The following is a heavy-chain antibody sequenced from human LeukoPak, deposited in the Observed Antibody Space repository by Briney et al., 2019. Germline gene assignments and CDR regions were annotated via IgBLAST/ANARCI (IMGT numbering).Heavy chain of an antibody. Sequence: PSGGSLRLSCAASGFTFSSYGMSWVRQASGKGLEWVGRIRSKANSYATAYAASVKGRYTISRDDSKNTAYLQMNSLKTEDTAVYYCTSQVSGYSSSWYLPYYYYYYMDVWGKGTTVTISS. CDR1: GFTFSSYG. CDR3: TSQVSGYSSSWYLPYYYYYYMDV. V-gene: IGHV3-73*01. D-gene: IGHD6-13*01. J-gene: IGHJ6*03. CDR2: IRSKANSYAT.